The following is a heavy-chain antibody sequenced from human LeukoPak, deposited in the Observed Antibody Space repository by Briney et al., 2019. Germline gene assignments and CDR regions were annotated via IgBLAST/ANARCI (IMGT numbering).Heavy chain of an antibody. CDR1: GFTFNRFY. J-gene: IGHJ4*02. CDR3: VKDRSIAAPNNDFFDS. CDR2: IRSNGATT. D-gene: IGHD6-6*01. V-gene: IGHV3-64D*06. Sequence: SGGSLRLSCSASGFTFNRFYLHWVRQAPGRGLEFVSHIRSNGATTYYADSVKGRFTISRDSSKNTLYLQMSSLRADDTAVYYCVKDRSIAAPNNDFFDSWGQGALVTVSS.